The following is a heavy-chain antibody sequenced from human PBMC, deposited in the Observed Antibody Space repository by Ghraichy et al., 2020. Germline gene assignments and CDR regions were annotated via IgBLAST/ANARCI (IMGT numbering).Heavy chain of an antibody. CDR2: INPNSGGT. D-gene: IGHD3-3*01. CDR3: ARDPGYDFWSGYYTFDY. V-gene: IGHV1-2*02. CDR1: GYSFSDYY. J-gene: IGHJ4*02. Sequence: ASVKVSCKTSGYSFSDYYIHWVRQAPGQGPEWTGWINPNSGGTKYAQRFQGRVTMTRDASISTAYMELSSLRSDDTAVYYCARDPGYDFWSGYYTFDYWGQGNVVAVSS.